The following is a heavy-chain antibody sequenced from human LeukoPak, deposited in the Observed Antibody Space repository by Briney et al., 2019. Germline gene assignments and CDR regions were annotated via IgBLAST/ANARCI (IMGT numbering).Heavy chain of an antibody. J-gene: IGHJ3*02. CDR1: ADSFSSHY. Sequence: SETLSLTCAVSADSFSSHYWTWIRQPPGKGLEWIGYISYTGSTNYNPSLKSRVTISIDTSKNQFPLKLTSVTAADTAVYYCARDLVTVTKGFDIWGQGTMVSVSS. V-gene: IGHV4-59*11. D-gene: IGHD4-17*01. CDR3: ARDLVTVTKGFDI. CDR2: ISYTGST.